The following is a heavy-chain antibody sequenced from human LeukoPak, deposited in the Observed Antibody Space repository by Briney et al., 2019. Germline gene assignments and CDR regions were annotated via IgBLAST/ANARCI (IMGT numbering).Heavy chain of an antibody. J-gene: IGHJ4*02. CDR1: GFTFDDYA. CDR2: IYSGGST. D-gene: IGHD3-22*01. V-gene: IGHV3-53*01. CDR3: ARAHYDSSGYYYFDY. Sequence: GRSLRLSCAASGFTFDDYAMHWVRQAPGKGLEWVSVIYSGGSTYYADSVKGRFTISRDNSKNTLYLQMNSLRAEDTAVYYCARAHYDSSGYYYFDYWGQGTLVTVSS.